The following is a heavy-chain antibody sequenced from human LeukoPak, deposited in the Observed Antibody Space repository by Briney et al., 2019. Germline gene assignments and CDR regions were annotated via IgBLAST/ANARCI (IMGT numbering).Heavy chain of an antibody. J-gene: IGHJ4*02. D-gene: IGHD7-27*01. V-gene: IGHV4-59*01. CDR1: GGSISSYY. Sequence: PSETLSLTCTVSGGSISSYYWSWIRQPPGEGLEWIGYIYYSGSTNYNPSLKSRVTISVDTSKNQFSLKLSSVTAADTAVYYCASMSLETGHDYWGQGTLVTVSS. CDR3: ASMSLETGHDY. CDR2: IYYSGST.